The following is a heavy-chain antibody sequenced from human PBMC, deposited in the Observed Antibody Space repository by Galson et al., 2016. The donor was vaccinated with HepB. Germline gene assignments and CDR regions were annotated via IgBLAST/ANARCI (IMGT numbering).Heavy chain of an antibody. CDR3: ARDGTQLWFG. D-gene: IGHD5-18*01. Sequence: SLRLSCAASGLTFSSYWMSWVRQAPGKGLEWVANIKHVGSEKNYVDFVRGRFTISRDNAKNSLYLQMNSLRAEDTAVYYCARDGTQLWFGWGQGTLVTVSS. V-gene: IGHV3-7*01. CDR2: IKHVGSEK. CDR1: GLTFSSYW. J-gene: IGHJ4*02.